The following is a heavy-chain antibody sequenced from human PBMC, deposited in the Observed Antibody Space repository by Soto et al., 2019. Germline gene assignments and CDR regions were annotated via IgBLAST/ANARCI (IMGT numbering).Heavy chain of an antibody. V-gene: IGHV1-46*01. Sequence: ASVKVSCKASGYTFTSYYMHWVRQAPGQGLEWMGIINPSGGSTSYAQKFQERVTITRDMSTSTAYMELSSLRSEDTAVYYCAADRRDTAMVTWGQGTLVTVSS. CDR3: AADRRDTAMVT. CDR2: INPSGGST. D-gene: IGHD5-18*01. CDR1: GYTFTSYY. J-gene: IGHJ5*02.